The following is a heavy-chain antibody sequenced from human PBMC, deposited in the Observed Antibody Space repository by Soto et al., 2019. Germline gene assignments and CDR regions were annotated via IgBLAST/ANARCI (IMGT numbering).Heavy chain of an antibody. V-gene: IGHV4-39*01. CDR3: ARRARGANFDF. CDR2: IYFSGTP. CDR1: GAFITSNSYY. Sequence: QLQLQESGPGLVKPSETLSLTCTVSGAFITSNSYYWGWIRQSPGKGLEWIGNIYFSGTPYYNPSLESRVTTSVDTSKRQFSLRLSSVTAADTAVYYCARRARGANFDFWGQGTLVTVSS. J-gene: IGHJ4*02. D-gene: IGHD3-16*01.